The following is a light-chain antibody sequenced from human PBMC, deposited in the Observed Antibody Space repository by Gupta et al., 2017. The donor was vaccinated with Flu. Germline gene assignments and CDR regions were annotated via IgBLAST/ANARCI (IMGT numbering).Light chain of an antibody. V-gene: IGLV2-14*01. CDR3: SSYSSSITLFV. Sequence: QSALTQPASVSGSPGQSITISCIGTSSDVGGYNYVSWYQQHPGIAPKLLIYEVSNRPSGVSNRFSGSKSGNTASLTISGLQAEDEADYYCSSYSSSITLFVFGSGTKVTVL. CDR1: SSDVGGYNY. CDR2: EVS. J-gene: IGLJ1*01.